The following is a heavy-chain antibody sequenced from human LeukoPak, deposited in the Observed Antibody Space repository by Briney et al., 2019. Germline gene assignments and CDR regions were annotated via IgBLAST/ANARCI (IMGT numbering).Heavy chain of an antibody. D-gene: IGHD3-9*01. V-gene: IGHV1-18*01. Sequence: ASVKVSCKASGYTFTSYGISWVRQAPGQGLEWMGWISAYNGNTNYAQKLQGRVTMTTDTSTSTAYMELRSLRSDDTAVYYYARGYFDWVRGGAYYYYYYMDVWGKGTTVTVSS. J-gene: IGHJ6*03. CDR3: ARGYFDWVRGGAYYYYYYMDV. CDR1: GYTFTSYG. CDR2: ISAYNGNT.